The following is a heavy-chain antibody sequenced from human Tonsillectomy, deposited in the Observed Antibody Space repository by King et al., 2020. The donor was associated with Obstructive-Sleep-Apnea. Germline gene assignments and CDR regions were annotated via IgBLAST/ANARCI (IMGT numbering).Heavy chain of an antibody. CDR1: GLSVSSNEMR. Sequence: ITLKESGPTLVKPTQTLTLTCTFSGLSVSSNEMRVALIRQPPGKALEWLALIYWDDDKRYSPSLKSRLTITKDTSKNQVVLTMTNMDPVYTATYYCARPSGGHGMDVWGQGTTVTVSS. CDR3: ARPSGGHGMDV. V-gene: IGHV2-5*02. J-gene: IGHJ6*02. CDR2: IYWDDDK.